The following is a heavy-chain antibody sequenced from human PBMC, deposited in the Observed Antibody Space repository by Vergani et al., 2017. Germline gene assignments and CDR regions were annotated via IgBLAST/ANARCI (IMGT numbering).Heavy chain of an antibody. D-gene: IGHD5-24*01. V-gene: IGHV1-3*01. CDR1: GYTFTSYA. CDR2: INAGNGNT. CDR3: ARGMATINREIETTSDY. Sequence: QVQLVQSGAEVKKPGASVKVSCKASGYTFTSYAMHWVRQAPGQRLEWMGWINAGNGNTKYSQKFQGRVTITRDTSASTAYMELSSLRSEDTAVYYCARGMATINREIETTSDYWGQGTLVTVSS. J-gene: IGHJ4*02.